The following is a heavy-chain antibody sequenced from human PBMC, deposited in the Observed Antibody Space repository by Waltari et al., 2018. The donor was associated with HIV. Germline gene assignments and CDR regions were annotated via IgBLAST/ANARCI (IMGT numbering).Heavy chain of an antibody. D-gene: IGHD3-10*01. Sequence: QVPLVQSGAAVQTPRASVTLTCRASGSTFTCSYVTLVGSSPGQGLEWMGRINPNSGGTNYAQKFQGRVTMTRDTSISTAYMELSRLRSDDTAVYYCARGSGSYYLDWYFDLWGRGTLVTVSS. CDR1: GSTFTCSY. V-gene: IGHV1-2*06. J-gene: IGHJ2*01. CDR3: ARGSGSYYLDWYFDL. CDR2: INPNSGGT.